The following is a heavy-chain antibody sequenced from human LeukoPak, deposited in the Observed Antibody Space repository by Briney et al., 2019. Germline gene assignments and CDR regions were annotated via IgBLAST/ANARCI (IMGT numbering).Heavy chain of an antibody. CDR2: ISAYNGNT. Sequence: GASVKVSCKASGYTFTSYGITWVRQAPGQGLEWMGWISAYNGNTNYAEKFQGRVTMTTCTSTSTVYMELRSLRSDDTAVYYCARAHSYVGYYYMDVWGKGTTVTVSS. CDR1: GYTFTSYG. J-gene: IGHJ6*03. V-gene: IGHV1-18*01. CDR3: ARAHSYVGYYYMDV. D-gene: IGHD5-18*01.